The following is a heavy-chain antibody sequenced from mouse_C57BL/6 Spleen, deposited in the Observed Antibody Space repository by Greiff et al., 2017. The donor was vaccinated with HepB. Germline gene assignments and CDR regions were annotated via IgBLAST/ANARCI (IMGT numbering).Heavy chain of an antibody. D-gene: IGHD1-1*01. V-gene: IGHV5-9-1*02. Sequence: EVQLVESGEGLVKPGGSLKLSCAASGFTFSSYAMSWVRQTPEKRLEWVAYISSGGDYIYYADTVKGRFTISRDNARNTLYLQMSSLKSEDTAMYYCTRVTTVVENYYAMDYWGQGTSVTVSS. CDR1: GFTFSSYA. J-gene: IGHJ4*01. CDR2: ISSGGDYI. CDR3: TRVTTVVENYYAMDY.